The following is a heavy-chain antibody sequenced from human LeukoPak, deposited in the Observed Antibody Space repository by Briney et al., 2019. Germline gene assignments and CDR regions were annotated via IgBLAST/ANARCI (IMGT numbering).Heavy chain of an antibody. Sequence: ASVKVSCKACGYTFTSYDINWVRQDTGQGLEWMGRMNPNSGNTGYAQKFQGRVTITRNTSISTAYMELSSLRSEHTAVYYCARGPDIVVVPAADPYWFDPWGQGTLVTVSS. J-gene: IGHJ5*02. CDR2: MNPNSGNT. V-gene: IGHV1-8*03. D-gene: IGHD2-2*01. CDR1: GYTFTSYD. CDR3: ARGPDIVVVPAADPYWFDP.